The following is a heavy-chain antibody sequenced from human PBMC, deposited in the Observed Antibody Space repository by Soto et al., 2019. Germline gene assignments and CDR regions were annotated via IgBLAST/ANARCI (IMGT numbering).Heavy chain of an antibody. Sequence: LSLTCTVSGGSISSGGYYWSWIRQHPGKGLEWIGYIYYSGSTYYNPSLKSRVTISVDTSKNQFSLKLSSVTAADTAVYYCARVVTNRYYYGMDVWGQGTTVTVSS. CDR3: ARVVTNRYYYGMDV. J-gene: IGHJ6*02. CDR2: IYYSGST. D-gene: IGHD2-21*02. CDR1: GGSISSGGYY. V-gene: IGHV4-31*03.